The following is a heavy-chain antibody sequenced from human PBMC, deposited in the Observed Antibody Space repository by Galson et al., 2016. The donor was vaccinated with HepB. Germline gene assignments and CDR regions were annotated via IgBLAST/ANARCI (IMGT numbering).Heavy chain of an antibody. V-gene: IGHV3-30*18. J-gene: IGHJ4*02. CDR2: VSSDGIGK. CDR3: AKDLRGEPTMPRGFFDY. Sequence: SLRLSCAASGFTLSSYGMHWVRQAPGKGLEWVAYVSSDGIGKHYADSVNGRFTISRDTSKNTLSLQMNSLSVEDSAVYYCAKDLRGEPTMPRGFFDYWGQGTLVTVSS. D-gene: IGHD3-16*01. CDR1: GFTLSSYG.